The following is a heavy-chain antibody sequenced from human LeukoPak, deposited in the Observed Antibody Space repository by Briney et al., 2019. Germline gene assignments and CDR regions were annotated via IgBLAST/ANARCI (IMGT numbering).Heavy chain of an antibody. CDR3: AKGESFAFAM. V-gene: IGHV3-23*01. J-gene: IGHJ3*02. CDR2: ISRSGPT. Sequence: TGGSLRLSCAASGFTFSGYDMQWVRQAPGKGLEWVSGISRSGPTYYRDSMKGRFTISRDNSKDTLYLQMDSLRAEGTATYYGAKGESFAFAMWGQGKRVTVSS. CDR1: GFTFSGYD.